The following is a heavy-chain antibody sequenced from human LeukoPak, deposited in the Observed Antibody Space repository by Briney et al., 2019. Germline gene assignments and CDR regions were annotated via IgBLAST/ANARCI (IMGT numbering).Heavy chain of an antibody. CDR3: ARAASGDAVDFYGSGRRFYSYYMDV. CDR2: IHYSGSA. D-gene: IGHD3-10*01. Sequence: PSETLSLTCTVSNGPINTYQWSWIRQPPGKGLEWIGNIHYSGSANYNPSLKSRVTMSVDSSKKQFSLNLSSVTAADTAVYYCARAASGDAVDFYGSGRRFYSYYMDVWGKGTTVTISS. V-gene: IGHV4-59*12. J-gene: IGHJ6*03. CDR1: NGPINTYQ.